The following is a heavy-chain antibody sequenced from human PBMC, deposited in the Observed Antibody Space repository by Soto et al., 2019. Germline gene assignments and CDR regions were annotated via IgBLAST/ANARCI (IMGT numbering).Heavy chain of an antibody. V-gene: IGHV1-18*01. D-gene: IGHD6-13*01. CDR1: GYTFTSYG. J-gene: IGHJ3*02. CDR3: AREVEQQQDGRLGAFES. CDR2: ISAYNGNT. Sequence: ASVKVSCKASGYTFTSYGISWVRQAPGQGLEWMGWISAYNGNTNYAQKLQGRVTMTTDTSTSTAYMELRSLRSDDTAVYYCAREVEQQQDGRLGAFESWGQGTMVTVSS.